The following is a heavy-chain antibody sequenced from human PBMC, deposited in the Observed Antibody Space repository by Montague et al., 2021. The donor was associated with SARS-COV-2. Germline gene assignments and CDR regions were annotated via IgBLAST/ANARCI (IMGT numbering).Heavy chain of an antibody. Sequence: SETLSLTCAVSGGSISSSNYYWDWIRQPPGKGLEWIGSIYDSGSTYYNPSLKSRVTISVCTSKNPLSLKLSSVTAADTAVYYCARRGRKPLPVATTIGGFDIWGQGTMVTVSS. V-gene: IGHV4-39*02. D-gene: IGHD5-12*01. CDR2: IYDSGST. J-gene: IGHJ3*02. CDR1: GGSISSSNYY. CDR3: ARRGRKPLPVATTIGGFDI.